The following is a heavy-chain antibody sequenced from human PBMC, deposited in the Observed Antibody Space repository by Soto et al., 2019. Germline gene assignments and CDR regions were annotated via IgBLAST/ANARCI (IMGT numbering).Heavy chain of an antibody. CDR2: INAGNGNT. CDR3: ARGLVAAAGFWEHWFDP. Sequence: QVQLVQSGAEVKKPGASVKVSCKASGYTFTSYAMHWVRQAPGQRLEWMGWINAGNGNTKYSQKFQGRVTITRDTSASTAYMELSSLRSEDTAVYYCARGLVAAAGFWEHWFDPWGQGTLVTVSS. CDR1: GYTFTSYA. V-gene: IGHV1-3*01. J-gene: IGHJ5*02. D-gene: IGHD6-13*01.